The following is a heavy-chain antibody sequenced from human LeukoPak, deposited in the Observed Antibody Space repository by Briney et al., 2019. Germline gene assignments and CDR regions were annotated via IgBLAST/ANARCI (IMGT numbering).Heavy chain of an antibody. D-gene: IGHD4-23*01. J-gene: IGHJ6*02. CDR3: ARDIAATVAFYYYYYGMDV. Sequence: GGSLRLSCAASGVTFSSYSMNWVRQAPGKGLEWVSSISSSSSYIYYADSVKGRFTISRDNAKNSLYLQMNSLRAEDAALYYCARDIAATVAFYYYYYGMDVWGQGSKVSVSS. CDR2: ISSSSSYI. CDR1: GVTFSSYS. V-gene: IGHV3-21*01.